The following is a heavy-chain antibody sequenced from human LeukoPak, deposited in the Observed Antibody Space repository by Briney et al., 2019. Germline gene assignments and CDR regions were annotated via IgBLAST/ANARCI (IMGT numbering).Heavy chain of an antibody. Sequence: GGSLRLSCAASGFTFSIYSMNWVRQAPGKGLEWVPSISSSSTYIYYADSVKGRFTISRDNAKNSLYLQMNSLRAEDTAVYYCASASNDTCSYWGQGTLVTVSS. CDR3: ASASNDTCSY. CDR2: ISSSSTYI. V-gene: IGHV3-21*01. CDR1: GFTFSIYS. D-gene: IGHD1-1*01. J-gene: IGHJ4*02.